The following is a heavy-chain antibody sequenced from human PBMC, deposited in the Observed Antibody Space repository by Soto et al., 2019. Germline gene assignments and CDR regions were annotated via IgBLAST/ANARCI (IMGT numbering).Heavy chain of an antibody. CDR2: IYDSGST. D-gene: IGHD3-3*01. CDR3: ARGHLWLEN. V-gene: IGHV4-59*01. CDR1: GVSTSGFY. Sequence: QVRLQGSGPGLVRPSETLSLTCAVSGVSTSGFYWSWIRQPPGKGLEYIGYIYDSGSTYYNPSLESRVTVSLDSSKNQFSLKLTSVTAADTAIYYCARGHLWLENWGQGILVTVSS. J-gene: IGHJ4*02.